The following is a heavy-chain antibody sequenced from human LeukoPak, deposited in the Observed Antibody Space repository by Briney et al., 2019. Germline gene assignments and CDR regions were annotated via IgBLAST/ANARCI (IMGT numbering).Heavy chain of an antibody. Sequence: ASVKVSCKASGYTFTSYYMHWVRQAPGQGLEWMGIINPSGGSTSYAQKFQGRVTMTRDTSTSTVYMELSSLRSEDTAVYYCARDGGGYDILSGYSRRPKYYFDYWGQGTLVTDSS. CDR3: ARDGGGYDILSGYSRRPKYYFDY. V-gene: IGHV1-46*01. D-gene: IGHD3-9*01. CDR1: GYTFTSYY. J-gene: IGHJ4*02. CDR2: INPSGGST.